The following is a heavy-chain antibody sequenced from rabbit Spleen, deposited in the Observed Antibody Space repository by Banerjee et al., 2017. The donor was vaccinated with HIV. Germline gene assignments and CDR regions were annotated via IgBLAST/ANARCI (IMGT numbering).Heavy chain of an antibody. Sequence: QLKESGGGLVQPGGSLKLSCKGSGFDFSTYYMSWVRQAPGKGLEWIGYIDPFFGSTYYASWVNGRFSISRENTQNTVSLQVNSLTAADTATYFCVRDKASFSGDYGPYYFNLWGPGTLVTVS. CDR2: IDPFFGST. V-gene: IGHV1S7*01. CDR3: VRDKASFSGDYGPYYFNL. CDR1: GFDFSTYY. J-gene: IGHJ4*01. D-gene: IGHD1-1*01.